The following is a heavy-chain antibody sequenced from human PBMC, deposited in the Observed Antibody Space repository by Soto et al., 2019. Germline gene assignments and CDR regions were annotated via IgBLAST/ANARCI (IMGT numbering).Heavy chain of an antibody. V-gene: IGHV4-31*03. CDR2: SYYRGST. J-gene: IGHJ6*02. CDR1: GGSISSGGYY. D-gene: IGHD3-10*01. Sequence: QVQLQESGPGLVKPSQTLSLTCTVSGGSISSGGYYWSWIRQHPGTGLEWVGYSYYRGSTYYNPSLESRVTISVDTYKKQFSLKLSSVTAADPAVYYCARVNHLPGSRAGSYYYGMDVWGQGTTVTVSS. CDR3: ARVNHLPGSRAGSYYYGMDV.